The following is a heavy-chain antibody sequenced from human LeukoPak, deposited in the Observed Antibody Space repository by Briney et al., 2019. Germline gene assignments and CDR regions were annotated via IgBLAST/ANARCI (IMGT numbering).Heavy chain of an antibody. D-gene: IGHD6-6*01. CDR3: AAISIAARPGYFDY. Sequence: GASEKVSCKVSGYTLTELSMHWVRQAPGKGLEWMGGFDPEDGETIYAQKFQGRVTMTEDTSTDTAYMELSSLRSEDTAVYYCAAISIAARPGYFDYWGQGTLVTVSS. J-gene: IGHJ4*02. CDR2: FDPEDGET. V-gene: IGHV1-24*01. CDR1: GYTLTELS.